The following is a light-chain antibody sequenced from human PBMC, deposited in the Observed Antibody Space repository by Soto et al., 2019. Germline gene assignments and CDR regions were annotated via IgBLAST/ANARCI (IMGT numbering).Light chain of an antibody. CDR1: QSVSSN. Sequence: EIVMTQSPATLSVSPGERATLSCRASQSVSSNLAWYQQKPGQAPRLLIYGASTRATGIPARFSGSGSGTEFTLTISSLQSEDFAVYYCQQYNNWLPGVTVGQGTRLEIK. CDR2: GAS. V-gene: IGKV3-15*01. J-gene: IGKJ5*01. CDR3: QQYNNWLPGVT.